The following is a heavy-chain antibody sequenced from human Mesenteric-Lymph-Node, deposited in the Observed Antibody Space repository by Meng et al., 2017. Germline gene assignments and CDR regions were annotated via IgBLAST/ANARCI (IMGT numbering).Heavy chain of an antibody. CDR2: IIHSGST. CDR3: ARGVNIYGSGSYYKDV. Sequence: SETLTLTCAVYGGSFSGYYWSWIRQPPGKGLEWIGEIIHSGSTNYNPSLKSRVTISVDTSKNQFSLKLSSVTAADTAVYYCARGVNIYGSGSYYKDVWGQGTTVTVSS. D-gene: IGHD3-10*01. V-gene: IGHV4-34*01. CDR1: GGSFSGYY. J-gene: IGHJ6*02.